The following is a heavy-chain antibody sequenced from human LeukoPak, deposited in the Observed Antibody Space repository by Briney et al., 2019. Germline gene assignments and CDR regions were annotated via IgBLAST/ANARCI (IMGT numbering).Heavy chain of an antibody. J-gene: IGHJ5*02. CDR1: GITFSPYD. D-gene: IGHD2-8*01. V-gene: IGHV3-23*01. CDR3: AKDVRRCNGACT. Sequence: GGSLRLSCAASGITFSPYDMYWVRQAPGKGLEWVSGISASGGDTFYADSVKGRSTISRDNSKNTLSLQMNSLRVEDTAIYYCAKDVRRCNGACTWGQGTLVTVSS. CDR2: ISASGGDT.